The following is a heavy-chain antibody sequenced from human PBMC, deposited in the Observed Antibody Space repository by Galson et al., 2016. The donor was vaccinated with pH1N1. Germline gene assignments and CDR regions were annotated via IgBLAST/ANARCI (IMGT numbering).Heavy chain of an antibody. D-gene: IGHD3-16*01. CDR1: GYYFSNYW. Sequence: SGAEVNKPGESLRISCKASGYYFSNYWIGWVRQMPGKGLEWMCIIFPGDSTLKYSPTFQGQVIISADMALTTVYLQWDSLKTSDTAIYYCELLGGPHGQDYYYNDGMDVWGQGTTVTVSS. V-gene: IGHV5-51*03. J-gene: IGHJ6*02. CDR3: ELLGGPHGQDYYYNDGMDV. CDR2: IFPGDSTL.